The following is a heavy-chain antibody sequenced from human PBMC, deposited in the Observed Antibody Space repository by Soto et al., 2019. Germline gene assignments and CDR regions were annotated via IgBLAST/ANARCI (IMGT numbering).Heavy chain of an antibody. CDR2: ISWNSGSI. Sequence: GGSLRLSCAASGFTFDDYAMHWVRQAPGKGLEWVSGISWNSGSIGYADSVKGRFTISRDNAKNSLYLQMNSLRAEDTALYYCAKDILAVAGGGAFDIWGQGTMVTVSS. J-gene: IGHJ3*02. CDR1: GFTFDDYA. CDR3: AKDILAVAGGGAFDI. D-gene: IGHD6-19*01. V-gene: IGHV3-9*01.